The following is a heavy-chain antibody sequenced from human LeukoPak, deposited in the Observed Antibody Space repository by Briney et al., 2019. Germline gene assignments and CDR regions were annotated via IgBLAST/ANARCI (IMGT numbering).Heavy chain of an antibody. CDR1: GFTFSTYA. V-gene: IGHV3-23*01. D-gene: IGHD1-26*01. Sequence: GGSLRLSCAASGFTFSTYAMSWVRQAPGKGLEWVSAISGSGGSTYYADSVKGRFTISRDNAKNSLYLQMNSLRAEDTAVYYCVRGRQNSGSYSDAFDIWGQGTVVTVSS. J-gene: IGHJ3*02. CDR3: VRGRQNSGSYSDAFDI. CDR2: ISGSGGST.